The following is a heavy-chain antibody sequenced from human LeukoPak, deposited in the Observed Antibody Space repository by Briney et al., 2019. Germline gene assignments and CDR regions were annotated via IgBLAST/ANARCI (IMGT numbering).Heavy chain of an antibody. V-gene: IGHV4-59*08. J-gene: IGHJ4*02. Sequence: PSETLSLTCTVSGGSISSYYWSWIRQPPRKGLEWIGYIYYSGSTNYNPSLKSRVTISVDTSKNQLSLKLSSVTAADTAVYYCARTRFLEWLLYSYYFDYWGQGTLVTVSS. D-gene: IGHD3-3*01. CDR2: IYYSGST. CDR1: GGSISSYY. CDR3: ARTRFLEWLLYSYYFDY.